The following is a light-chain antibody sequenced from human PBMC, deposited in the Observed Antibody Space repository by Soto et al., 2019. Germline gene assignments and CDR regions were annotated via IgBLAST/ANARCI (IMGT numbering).Light chain of an antibody. CDR2: DVA. V-gene: IGLV2-11*01. CDR3: CSSADSYTFI. J-gene: IGLJ1*01. Sequence: QSVLTQPASVSGSPGQSITISCTGTSSDVGGYDHVSWYQCHPDKAPKLIIYDVAKRPSGVPGRFSGSKSGNTASLTISGLQAEDGADYYCCSSADSYTFIFGTGTKVTVL. CDR1: SSDVGGYDH.